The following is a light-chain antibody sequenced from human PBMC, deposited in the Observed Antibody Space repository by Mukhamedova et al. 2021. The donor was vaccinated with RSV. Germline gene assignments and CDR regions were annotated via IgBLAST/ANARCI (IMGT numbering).Light chain of an antibody. V-gene: IGKV4-1*01. CDR2: WAS. CDR3: QQYYSTPKT. CDR1: QSVLYSSNNKNY. J-gene: IGKJ1*01. Sequence: SQSVLYSSNNKNYLAWYQQKPGQPPKLLIYWASTRESGVPDRFSGSGSGTDFTLTISSLQAEDVAVYYCQQYYSTPKTFGQGTKV.